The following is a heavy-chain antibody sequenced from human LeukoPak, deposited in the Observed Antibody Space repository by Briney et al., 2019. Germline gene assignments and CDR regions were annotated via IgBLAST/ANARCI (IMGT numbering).Heavy chain of an antibody. CDR3: ARGGRRGSCSYYFDN. CDR1: GFTFSNYW. CDR2: IRDDGATT. D-gene: IGHD6-25*01. Sequence: PGGSLRLSCAASGFTFSNYWMHWVRQGPGKGLVWVSRIRDDGATTNYADSVRGRFTISRDNAKNTLYLQMNSLRAEDTAVYYCARGGRRGSCSYYFDNWGQGTLVPVSS. V-gene: IGHV3-74*01. J-gene: IGHJ4*02.